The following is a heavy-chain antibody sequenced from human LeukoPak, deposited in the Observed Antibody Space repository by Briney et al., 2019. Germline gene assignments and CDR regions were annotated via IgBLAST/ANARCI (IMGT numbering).Heavy chain of an antibody. Sequence: GGSLRLSCAASGLTVSVHYMGWARQAPGKGLERVSVIHSGGTTYYADSVKGRFTISRDNSKNTLYLQMNSLRAEDTAVYYCARLHSVSVDYWGQGTLVTVSS. CDR1: GLTVSVHY. V-gene: IGHV3-53*01. J-gene: IGHJ4*02. D-gene: IGHD1-26*01. CDR2: IHSGGTT. CDR3: ARLHSVSVDY.